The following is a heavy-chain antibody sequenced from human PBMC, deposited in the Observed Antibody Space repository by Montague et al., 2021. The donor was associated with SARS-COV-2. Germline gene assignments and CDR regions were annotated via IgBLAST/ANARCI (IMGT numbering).Heavy chain of an antibody. V-gene: IGHV2-70*01. D-gene: IGHD3-9*01. CDR3: ARSHYDILTGYYTVFDY. J-gene: IGHJ4*02. CDR2: IDWXDDK. Sequence: PALVKPTQTLTLTCTFSGFSLSTSGMCVSWIRQPPGKALEWLVLIDWXDDKYYSTSLKTRLTISKDTSKNQVVLTMTNMDPVDTATYYCARSHYDILTGYYTVFDYWGQGTLVTVSS. CDR1: GFSLSTSGMC.